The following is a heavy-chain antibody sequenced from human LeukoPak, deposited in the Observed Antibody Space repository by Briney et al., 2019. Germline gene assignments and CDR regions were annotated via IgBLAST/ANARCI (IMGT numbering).Heavy chain of an antibody. J-gene: IGHJ4*02. D-gene: IGHD6-6*01. CDR2: MNPNSGNT. Sequence: GASVKVSCTASGYTFTSYGINWVRQATGQGLEWMGWMNPNSGNTGYAQKFQGRVTMTRNTSISTAYMELSSLRSEDTAVYYCARETYSSSSAGFDYWGQGTLVTVSS. CDR3: ARETYSSSSAGFDY. V-gene: IGHV1-8*01. CDR1: GYTFTSYG.